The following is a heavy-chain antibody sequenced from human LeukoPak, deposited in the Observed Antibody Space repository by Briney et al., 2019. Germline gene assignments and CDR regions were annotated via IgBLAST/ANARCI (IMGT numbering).Heavy chain of an antibody. V-gene: IGHV4-39*07. D-gene: IGHD1-14*01. J-gene: IGHJ5*02. CDR3: ARVRYKRWFDP. Sequence: KPSETLSLTCTVSGGSISSSSYYWGWIRQPPGKGLEWIGSIYYSGSTYYNPSLKSRVTISVDTSKNQFSLKLSSVTAADTAVYYCARVRYKRWFDPWGQGTLVTVSS. CDR2: IYYSGST. CDR1: GGSISSSSYY.